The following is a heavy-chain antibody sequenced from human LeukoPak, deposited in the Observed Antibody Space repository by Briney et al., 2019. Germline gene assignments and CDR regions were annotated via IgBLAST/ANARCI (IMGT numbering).Heavy chain of an antibody. D-gene: IGHD3-10*01. Sequence: GGSLRLSCAASGFTFNDYWMSWVRQAPGKGPEWVANIRPDGSEKYYMDSVEGRFTVSRDNAKNSLSLQMNSLRAEDTAVYYCAREYYYGSGSYYNYFDYWGQGTLVTVSS. CDR1: GFTFNDYW. V-gene: IGHV3-7*03. CDR2: IRPDGSEK. J-gene: IGHJ4*02. CDR3: AREYYYGSGSYYNYFDY.